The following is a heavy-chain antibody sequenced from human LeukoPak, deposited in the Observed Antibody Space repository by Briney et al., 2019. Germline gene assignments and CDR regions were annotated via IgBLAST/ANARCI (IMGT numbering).Heavy chain of an antibody. J-gene: IGHJ4*02. Sequence: GGSLTLSCAASGFTFSDYAMNWVRQAAGKELEGVSGISSSGGGTYYADSVKGRFTIFRENSKNTLYLQMNSLGAADTAVDYCCKVVSSSSRPFFDYWGQGNLVTVSS. V-gene: IGHV3-23*01. CDR2: ISSSGGGT. CDR1: GFTFSDYA. CDR3: CKVVSSSSRPFFDY. D-gene: IGHD6-6*01.